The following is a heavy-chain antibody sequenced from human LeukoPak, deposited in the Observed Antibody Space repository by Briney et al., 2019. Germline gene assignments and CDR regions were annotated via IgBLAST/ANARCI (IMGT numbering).Heavy chain of an antibody. J-gene: IGHJ4*02. CDR1: GMTFSSHW. Sequence: QPGGSLRLSCAASGMTFSSHWMSWVRQAPGKGLEWVANIKSDGSEKYYLDSVKGRFTISRDNAKNSLYLQMNSLRAEDSAVYYCARYCTFRTCSGTKFDSWGQGTLVTVSS. V-gene: IGHV3-7*01. CDR2: IKSDGSEK. CDR3: ARYCTFRTCSGTKFDS. D-gene: IGHD1-1*01.